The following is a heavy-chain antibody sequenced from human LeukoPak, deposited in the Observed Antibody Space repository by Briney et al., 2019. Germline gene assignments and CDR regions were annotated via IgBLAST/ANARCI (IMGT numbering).Heavy chain of an antibody. J-gene: IGHJ6*02. CDR2: INSDGSST. CDR1: GFTFSSYW. CDR3: ASSGLLWFGELSEIDYYYGMDV. V-gene: IGHV3-74*01. D-gene: IGHD3-10*01. Sequence: GGSLRLSCAASGFTFSSYWMHWVRQAPGKGLVWVSRINSDGSSTSYADSVKGRFTISRDNAKNTLYLQMNSLRAEDTAVYCCASSGLLWFGELSEIDYYYGMDVWGQGTTVTVSS.